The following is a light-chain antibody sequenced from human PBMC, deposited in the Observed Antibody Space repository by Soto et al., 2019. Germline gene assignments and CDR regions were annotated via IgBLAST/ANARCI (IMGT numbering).Light chain of an antibody. CDR2: DAS. V-gene: IGKV3-11*01. J-gene: IGKJ4*01. CDR3: QQRSQWPLT. Sequence: EIVLTQSPATLSLSPGERATLSCRASQSVSSYLAWYQQKPGQAPRLLIYDASNRATGIPARFSGSGSGTDFTLTISSLEPEDFALYYCQQRSQWPLTFGGGTKVEIK. CDR1: QSVSSY.